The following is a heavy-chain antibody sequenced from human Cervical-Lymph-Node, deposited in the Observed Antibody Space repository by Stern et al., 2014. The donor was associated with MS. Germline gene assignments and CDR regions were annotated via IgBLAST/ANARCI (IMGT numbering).Heavy chain of an antibody. CDR2: IYYSGST. D-gene: IGHD6-19*01. CDR3: AREGGVAVAVDY. J-gene: IGHJ4*02. Sequence: QLQLQESGPGLVKPSQTLSLTCTVSGGSISRGGYSWSWIRQHPGKGLEWIGYIYYSGSTYYNPSLKSRVTISVDTSKNQFSLKLSSVTAADTAVYYCAREGGVAVAVDYWGQGTLVTVPS. CDR1: GGSISRGGYS. V-gene: IGHV4-31*03.